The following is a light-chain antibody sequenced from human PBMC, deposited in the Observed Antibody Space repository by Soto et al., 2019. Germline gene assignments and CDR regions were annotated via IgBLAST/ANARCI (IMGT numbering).Light chain of an antibody. Sequence: QSALTQPASVSESPGQSITISCTGTSSDVGGYNYVCWYQQHPGKAPKLMIYDVSNRPSGVSNRFSGSKSGNTASLTISGLQAEDEADYYCSSYTTSDTLVFGGGTQLTVL. CDR1: SSDVGGYNY. V-gene: IGLV2-14*03. J-gene: IGLJ2*01. CDR2: DVS. CDR3: SSYTTSDTLV.